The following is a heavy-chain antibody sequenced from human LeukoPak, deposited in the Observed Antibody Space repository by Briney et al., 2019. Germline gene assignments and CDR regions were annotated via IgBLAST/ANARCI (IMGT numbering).Heavy chain of an antibody. D-gene: IGHD2-8*02. CDR3: ARGKVVYATTSGWFDP. CDR2: INHSGST. V-gene: IGHV4-34*01. CDR1: GGAFSGYY. J-gene: IGHJ5*02. Sequence: SETPSPTRAVFGGAFSGYYWGGIRQPPRKGVGGIGGINHSGSTNYNPSLKSRVTISVDTSKNQFSLRLSSVTAADTAVYYCARGKVVYATTSGWFDPWGQGTLVTVSS.